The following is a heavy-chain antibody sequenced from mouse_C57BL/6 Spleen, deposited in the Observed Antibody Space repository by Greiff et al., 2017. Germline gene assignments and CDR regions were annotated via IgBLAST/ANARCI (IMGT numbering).Heavy chain of an antibody. J-gene: IGHJ3*01. CDR3: ARNGYRPY. D-gene: IGHD2-2*01. V-gene: IGHV1-69*01. Sequence: QVQLQQPGAELVMPGASVKLSCKASGYTFTSYWMHCVKQRPGQGLEWIGEIDPSDSYTNYNQKFKGKSTLTVDKSSSTAYMQLSSLTSEDSAVYYCARNGYRPYWGQGTLVTVSA. CDR1: GYTFTSYW. CDR2: IDPSDSYT.